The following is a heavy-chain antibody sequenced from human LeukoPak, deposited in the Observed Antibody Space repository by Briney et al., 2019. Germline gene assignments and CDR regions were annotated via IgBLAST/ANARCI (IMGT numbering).Heavy chain of an antibody. Sequence: GGSLRLSCAASGFTFTDYYMSWIRQAPGKGLEWVSYITTGSTIYYADSVKGRFTISRDNAKNSLYLQMNSLRAEDTAVYYCARGGNQMLWNAFDIWGQGTMVTVSS. J-gene: IGHJ3*02. CDR3: ARGGNQMLWNAFDI. CDR2: ITTGSTI. D-gene: IGHD2-2*01. CDR1: GFTFTDYY. V-gene: IGHV3-69-1*01.